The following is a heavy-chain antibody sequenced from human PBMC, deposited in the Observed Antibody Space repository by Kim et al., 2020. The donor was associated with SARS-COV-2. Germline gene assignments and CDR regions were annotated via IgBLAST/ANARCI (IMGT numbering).Heavy chain of an antibody. D-gene: IGHD3-3*01. V-gene: IGHV4-34*01. Sequence: SRVTKSVDTSKNQFSLKLSSVTAADTAVYYCARDRGTIFGVVIINDAFDIWGQGTMVTVSS. J-gene: IGHJ3*02. CDR3: ARDRGTIFGVVIINDAFDI.